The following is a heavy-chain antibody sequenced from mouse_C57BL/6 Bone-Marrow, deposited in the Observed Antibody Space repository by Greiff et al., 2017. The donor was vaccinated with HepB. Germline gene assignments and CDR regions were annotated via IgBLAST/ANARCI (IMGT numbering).Heavy chain of an antibody. J-gene: IGHJ2*01. CDR3: ARTLDDGDDFDY. D-gene: IGHD2-3*01. V-gene: IGHV1-64*01. Sequence: QVQLQQPGAELVKPGASVKLSCKASGYTFTSYWMHWVKQRPGQGLEWIGMIHPNSGSTNYNEKFKSKATLTVDKSSSTAYMQLSSLTSEDSAVYYCARTLDDGDDFDYWGQGTTLTVSS. CDR2: IHPNSGST. CDR1: GYTFTSYW.